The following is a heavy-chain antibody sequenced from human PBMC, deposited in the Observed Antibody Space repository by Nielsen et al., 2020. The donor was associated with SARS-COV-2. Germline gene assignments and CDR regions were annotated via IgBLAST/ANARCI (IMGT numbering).Heavy chain of an antibody. J-gene: IGHJ4*02. CDR2: ISYDGSNR. D-gene: IGHD3-22*01. CDR3: ARGGKRFDSSGYFSPDY. Sequence: GEYLMIPCAASGFIFRSYAFHWVRQAPGTGLEWVAVISYDGSNRYYADSVEGRFTISRDNSKNTLYLQMNSLRAEDTAVYYCARGGKRFDSSGYFSPDYWGQETLVTVSS. CDR1: GFIFRSYA. V-gene: IGHV3-30-3*01.